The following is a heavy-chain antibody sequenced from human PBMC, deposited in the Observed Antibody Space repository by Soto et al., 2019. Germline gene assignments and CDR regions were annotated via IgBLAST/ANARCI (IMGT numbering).Heavy chain of an antibody. D-gene: IGHD6-19*01. CDR2: ISGSDDGT. V-gene: IGHV3-23*01. Sequence: ETLSLTCSVSGGSISRYYWSWIRQPPGKGLEWVSSISGSDDGTYYADSVKGRFTISRDNSINTLYLHMNSLRAEDTAVYYCAKDRSSGWYESFDYWGQGTLVTVSS. CDR3: AKDRSSGWYESFDY. J-gene: IGHJ4*02. CDR1: GGSISRYY.